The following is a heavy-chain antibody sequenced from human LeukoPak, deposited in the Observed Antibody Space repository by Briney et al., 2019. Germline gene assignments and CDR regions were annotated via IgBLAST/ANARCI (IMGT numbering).Heavy chain of an antibody. Sequence: ASVKVSCKASGYTFRNYGISWVRQAPGQGLAWLGWITPYTGETNFTQSLQDRVTLTTDTSTSTAYMELRSLRSDDTAVYYCVRDRWSRSYYPAFDLWGQGTRLSVSS. CDR2: ITPYTGET. D-gene: IGHD1-26*01. CDR1: GYTFRNYG. V-gene: IGHV1-18*01. CDR3: VRDRWSRSYYPAFDL. J-gene: IGHJ3*01.